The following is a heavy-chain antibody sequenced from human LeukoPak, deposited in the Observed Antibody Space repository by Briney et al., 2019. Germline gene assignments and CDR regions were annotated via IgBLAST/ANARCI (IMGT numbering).Heavy chain of an antibody. CDR2: ISYDGSNK. CDR1: GLTFSSYA. J-gene: IGHJ3*02. CDR3: ARDYVLLWFGDRGNAFDI. D-gene: IGHD3-10*01. V-gene: IGHV3-30-3*01. Sequence: QAGGSLRLSCAASGLTFSSYAMHWVRQAPGKGLEWVAVISYDGSNKYYADSVKGRFTISRDNAKNSLYLQMNSLRAEDTAVYYCARDYVLLWFGDRGNAFDIWGQGTMVTVSS.